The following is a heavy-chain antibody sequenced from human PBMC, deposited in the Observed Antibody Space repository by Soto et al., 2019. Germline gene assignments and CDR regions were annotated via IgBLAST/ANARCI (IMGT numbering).Heavy chain of an antibody. CDR3: ARISGRRHDFDV. CDR2: MNPNSGNT. Sequence: ASVKVSCKASGYTVTSYDINGVRQATGQGLEWMGWMNPNSGNTGYAQKFQGRVTMTRNTSISTAYMELSSLRSEDTAVYYCARISGRRHDFDVWGEGTVVTVSS. D-gene: IGHD1-1*01. CDR1: GYTVTSYD. V-gene: IGHV1-8*01. J-gene: IGHJ3*01.